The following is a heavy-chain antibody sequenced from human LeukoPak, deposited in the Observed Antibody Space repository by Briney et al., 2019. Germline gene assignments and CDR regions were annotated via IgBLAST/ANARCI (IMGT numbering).Heavy chain of an antibody. CDR1: GFTFSSYG. V-gene: IGHV3-23*01. Sequence: GGTLRLSCAASGFTFSSYGMSWVRQAPGKGLEWVSAISGSGGSTYYADSVKGRFTISRDNPKNTMYLQMNSLRAEDTAVYYCANHEAYGFGELLFQHWGQGTLVTVSS. CDR3: ANHEAYGFGELLFQH. J-gene: IGHJ1*01. D-gene: IGHD3-10*01. CDR2: ISGSGGST.